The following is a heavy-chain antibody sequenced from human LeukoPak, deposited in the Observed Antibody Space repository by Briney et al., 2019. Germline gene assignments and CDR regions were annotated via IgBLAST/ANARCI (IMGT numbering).Heavy chain of an antibody. CDR3: ATDFWSGHDW. J-gene: IGHJ4*02. CDR2: TYIDGNT. D-gene: IGHD3-3*01. Sequence: SETLSLTCSVSGASINNYYWSWIRQPAGMGLEWIGRTYIDGNTNYTPSLKSRVTISLDKSRNEVSLKLTSVTAADTAVYYCATDFWSGHDWWGQGILVTVSS. CDR1: GASINNYY. V-gene: IGHV4-4*07.